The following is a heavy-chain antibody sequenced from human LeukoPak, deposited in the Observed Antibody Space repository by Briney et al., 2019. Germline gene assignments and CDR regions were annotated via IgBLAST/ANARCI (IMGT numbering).Heavy chain of an antibody. J-gene: IGHJ4*02. Sequence: GGSLRLSCAASGFTFSDYYMSWIRQAPGKGLEWVSYISSSGSTIYYADSVKGRFTISRDNAKNSLYLQMNSLRAEDTAVYYCARATYYYDSSGYYYQACKYFDYWGQGTLVTVSS. V-gene: IGHV3-11*01. CDR2: ISSSGSTI. CDR1: GFTFSDYY. D-gene: IGHD3-22*01. CDR3: ARATYYYDSSGYYYQACKYFDY.